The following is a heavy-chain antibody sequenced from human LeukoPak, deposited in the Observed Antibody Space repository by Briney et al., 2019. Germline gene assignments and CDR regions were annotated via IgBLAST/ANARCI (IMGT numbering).Heavy chain of an antibody. V-gene: IGHV4-30-4*01. CDR1: GGSISSGDYY. CDR2: IYYSGST. D-gene: IGHD3-9*01. J-gene: IGHJ1*01. Sequence: SQTLSLTCTVPGGSISSGDYYWSWIRQPPGKGLEWIGYIYYSGSTYYNPSLKSRVTISVDTSKNQFSLKLSSVTAADTAVYYCARAQLYYDILTGYYENGRYFQHWGQGTLVTVSS. CDR3: ARAQLYYDILTGYYENGRYFQH.